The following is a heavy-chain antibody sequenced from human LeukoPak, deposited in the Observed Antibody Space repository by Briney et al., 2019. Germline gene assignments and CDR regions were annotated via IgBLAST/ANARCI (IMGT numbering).Heavy chain of an antibody. V-gene: IGHV3-23*01. CDR3: AKDIEYIVATFPDY. D-gene: IGHD5-12*01. CDR1: GFTFSSYA. Sequence: PGGSLRLSCAASGFTFSSYAMSWVRQAPGKGLEWVSAISGSGGSTYYADSVKGRFTISRDNSKNTLYLQMNSLRAEDTAVYYCAKDIEYIVATFPDYWGQGTLVTVSS. J-gene: IGHJ4*02. CDR2: ISGSGGST.